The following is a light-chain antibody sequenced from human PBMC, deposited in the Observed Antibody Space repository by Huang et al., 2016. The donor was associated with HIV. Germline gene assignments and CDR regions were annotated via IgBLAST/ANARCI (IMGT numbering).Light chain of an antibody. J-gene: IGKJ4*01. CDR2: GAS. Sequence: EVVLTQSPATVSVSPGQGATLSCRASQSVEISLAWYHQKPGQAPRLLIYGASERAAGTPARFSGSWSGTHFTLTISSLEPDDVGIYYCHQRHNWLTFGGGTKVEIK. CDR3: HQRHNWLT. V-gene: IGKV3-11*01. CDR1: QSVEIS.